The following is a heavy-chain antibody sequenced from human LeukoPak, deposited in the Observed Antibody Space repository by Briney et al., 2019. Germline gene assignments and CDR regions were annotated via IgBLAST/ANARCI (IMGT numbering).Heavy chain of an antibody. CDR1: GFTFSSYR. D-gene: IGHD2-21*01. J-gene: IGHJ4*02. V-gene: IGHV3-74*01. CDR3: ASLGDYRDY. Sequence: GGSLRLSCAASGFTFSSYRMHWVRQAPWKGLVWVSRINTDGSSTSYADSVKGRFTISRDNSKNTLYLQMNSLRAEDTAVYYCASLGDYRDYWGQGTLVTVSS. CDR2: INTDGSST.